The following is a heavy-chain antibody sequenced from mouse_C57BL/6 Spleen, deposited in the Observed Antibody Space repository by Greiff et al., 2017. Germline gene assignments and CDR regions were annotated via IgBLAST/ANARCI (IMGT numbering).Heavy chain of an antibody. Sequence: QVQLQQPGAELVRPGSSVKLSCKASGYTFTSYWMDWVKQRPGQGLEWIGNIYPSDSETHYNQKFKDKATLTVDKSSSTAYMQLSSLTSEDSAVYYCASKLRYPYYFDYWGQGTTLTVSS. CDR1: GYTFTSYW. CDR2: IYPSDSET. CDR3: ASKLRYPYYFDY. V-gene: IGHV1-61*01. D-gene: IGHD1-1*01. J-gene: IGHJ2*01.